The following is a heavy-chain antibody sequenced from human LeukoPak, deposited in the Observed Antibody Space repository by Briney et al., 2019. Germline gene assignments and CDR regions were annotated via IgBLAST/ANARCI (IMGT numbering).Heavy chain of an antibody. Sequence: SETLSLTYTVSGYSISSGYYWGWIRQPPGKGLEWIGSIYHSGSTYYNPSLKSRVTISVDTSKNQFSLKLSSVTAADTAVYYCARGTGTTYYYSYYYMDVWGKGTTVTVSS. CDR2: IYHSGST. D-gene: IGHD1-1*01. CDR3: ARGTGTTYYYSYYYMDV. V-gene: IGHV4-38-2*02. J-gene: IGHJ6*03. CDR1: GYSISSGYY.